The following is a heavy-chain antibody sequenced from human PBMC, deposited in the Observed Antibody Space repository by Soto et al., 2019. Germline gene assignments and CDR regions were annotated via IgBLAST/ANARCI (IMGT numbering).Heavy chain of an antibody. CDR3: AREHYYDTTGPYESWKY. CDR2: INPSGGNT. Sequence: GASVKVSCKASGYIFTTFNIHWVRQAPGQGLEWMGIINPSGGNTGYAQKFQGRVTMTRDTSTSTVYMELNSLRSEDTAVYYCAREHYYDTTGPYESWKYWGQGTLLTLSS. D-gene: IGHD3-22*01. J-gene: IGHJ4*01. V-gene: IGHV1-46*01. CDR1: GYIFTTFN.